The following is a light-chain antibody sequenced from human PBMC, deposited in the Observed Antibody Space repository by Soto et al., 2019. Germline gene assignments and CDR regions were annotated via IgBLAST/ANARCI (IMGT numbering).Light chain of an antibody. J-gene: IGKJ2*01. CDR1: ETVGSA. V-gene: IGKV3-15*01. CDR2: AAS. Sequence: EIMLTQSPATLSVSPGERVSLSCRASETVGSALAWYQHKPGQAPRLLIYAASTRATGVPARFSGSGSGTELIITISSLQSEDFAVDYCQQHSNWPPVTFGQGTRLEI. CDR3: QQHSNWPPVT.